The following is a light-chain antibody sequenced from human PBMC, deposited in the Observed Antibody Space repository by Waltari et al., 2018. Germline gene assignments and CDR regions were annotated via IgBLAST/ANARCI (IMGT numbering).Light chain of an antibody. J-gene: IGLJ2*01. CDR2: EVT. CDR3: CSYAGSSTFL. Sequence: QSALTQPASVSGSPGQSITISCTGPSRDVGSYNFVSWYPQNPGQAPKIMFYEVTKRPSGVSNLFSGTKSGNTASLTISGLQADDDADYYCCSYAGSSTFLFGGGTKLTVL. CDR1: SRDVGSYNF. V-gene: IGLV2-23*02.